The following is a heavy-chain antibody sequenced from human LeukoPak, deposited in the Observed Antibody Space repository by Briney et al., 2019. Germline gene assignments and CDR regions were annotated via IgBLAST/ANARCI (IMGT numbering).Heavy chain of an antibody. Sequence: SETLSLICTVSGGSISSSYWIWLRQPAGKGLVGIGRLYSGGSTTYRPPLKSRVHMSVDTHKKQFFLEQRSVTAGDTALFYWVRDPPSIGMVGTEDNWFDPWGQGTRVIVSS. D-gene: IGHD6-19*01. CDR3: VRDPPSIGMVGTEDNWFDP. J-gene: IGHJ5*02. CDR1: GGSISSSY. CDR2: LYSGGST. V-gene: IGHV4-4*07.